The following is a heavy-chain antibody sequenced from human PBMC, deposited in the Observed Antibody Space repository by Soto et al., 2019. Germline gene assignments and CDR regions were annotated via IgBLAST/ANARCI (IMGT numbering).Heavy chain of an antibody. D-gene: IGHD2-2*01. CDR2: INPSGGST. Sequence: ASVKVSCKASGYTFTSYYMHWVRQAPGQGLEWMGIINPSGGSTSYAQKFQGRVTMTRDTSTSTVYMELSSLRSEDTAVYYCARAGVRQLLREAWSDPWGKGPLVTVSS. J-gene: IGHJ5*02. V-gene: IGHV1-46*01. CDR3: ARAGVRQLLREAWSDP. CDR1: GYTFTSYY.